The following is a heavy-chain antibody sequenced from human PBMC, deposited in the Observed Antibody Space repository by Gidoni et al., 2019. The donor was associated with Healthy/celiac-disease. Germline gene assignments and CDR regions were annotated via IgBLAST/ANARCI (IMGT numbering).Heavy chain of an antibody. D-gene: IGHD6-13*01. CDR2: ISSSSSYI. CDR1: GFTFSSYS. V-gene: IGHV3-21*01. J-gene: IGHJ5*02. CDR3: ARDNSSPFDP. Sequence: EVQLVESGGGLVKPGGYLRLSCAASGFTFSSYSMNWVRQAPGKGLECVSSISSSSSYIYYADSVKGRFTISRDNAKNSLYRQMNRLRAEDTAVYYCARDNSSPFDPWGQGTLVTVSS.